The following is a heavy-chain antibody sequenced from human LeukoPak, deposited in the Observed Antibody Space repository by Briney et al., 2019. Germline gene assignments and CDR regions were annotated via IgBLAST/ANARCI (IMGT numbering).Heavy chain of an antibody. J-gene: IGHJ4*02. V-gene: IGHV3-53*01. Sequence: GGSLRLSCAASGFTFSSNYMSWVRQAPGKGLEWVSVIYSGGSTYYADSVKGRFTISRDNSKNTLYLQMNSLRAEDTAVYYCATTGYSSWTFDYWGQGTLVTVSS. CDR3: ATTGYSSWTFDY. D-gene: IGHD5-18*01. CDR2: IYSGGST. CDR1: GFTFSSNY.